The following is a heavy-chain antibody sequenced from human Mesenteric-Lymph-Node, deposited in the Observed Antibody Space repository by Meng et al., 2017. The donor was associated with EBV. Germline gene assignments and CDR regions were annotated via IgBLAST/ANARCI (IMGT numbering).Heavy chain of an antibody. CDR2: IYYSGST. CDR1: GGSISSSSYY. CDR3: ARHYYDSSGYCDY. Sequence: HLQLLESGPGLVKPSEPLSLTCTVSGGSISSSSYYWGWIRQPPGKGLEWIGSIYYSGSTYYNPSLKSRVTISVDTSKNQFSLKLSSVTAADTAVYYCARHYYDSSGYCDYWGQGTLVTVSS. V-gene: IGHV4-39*01. J-gene: IGHJ4*02. D-gene: IGHD3-22*01.